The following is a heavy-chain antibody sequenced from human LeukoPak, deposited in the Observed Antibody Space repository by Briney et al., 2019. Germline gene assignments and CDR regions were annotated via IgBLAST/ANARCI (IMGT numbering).Heavy chain of an antibody. D-gene: IGHD1-1*01. V-gene: IGHV4-59*01. Sequence: SETLSLTCVVYGGSFSGYYWSWIRQPPGKGLEWIGYIYYSGSTNYNPSLKSRVTISVDTSKNQFSLKLSSVTAADTAVYYCARGGVLQPTGSYYFDYWGQGTLVTVSS. CDR3: ARGGVLQPTGSYYFDY. J-gene: IGHJ4*02. CDR2: IYYSGST. CDR1: GGSFSGYY.